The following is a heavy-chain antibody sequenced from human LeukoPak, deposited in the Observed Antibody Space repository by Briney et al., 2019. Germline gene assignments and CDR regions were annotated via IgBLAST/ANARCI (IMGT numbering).Heavy chain of an antibody. CDR2: IYTSGST. V-gene: IGHV4-4*07. D-gene: IGHD6-13*01. CDR3: ARVLGRYSSSWYFWFDP. Sequence: PSETLSLTCTVSGGSISSYYRSWIRQPAGKGLEWIGRIYTSGSTNYNPSLKSRVTISVDKSKNQFSLKLSSVTAADTAVYYCARVLGRYSSSWYFWFDPWGQGTLVTVSS. J-gene: IGHJ5*02. CDR1: GGSISSYY.